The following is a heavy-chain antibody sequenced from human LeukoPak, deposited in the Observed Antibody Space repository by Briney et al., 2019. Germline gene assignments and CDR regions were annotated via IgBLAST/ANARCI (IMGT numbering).Heavy chain of an antibody. V-gene: IGHV4-31*03. CDR2: TYYSGRT. D-gene: IGHD4-23*01. J-gene: IGHJ5*02. CDR1: GGSISTGGYY. Sequence: PSETLSRTCTVSGGSISTGGYYWSWIRQPPGKGLELIGYTYYSGRTYYNPSLKSRGTISVDTSKNQFSLKLSSVTAADTAGHHCPGGNSACSHPWGQGTLVTVSP. CDR3: PGGNSACSHP.